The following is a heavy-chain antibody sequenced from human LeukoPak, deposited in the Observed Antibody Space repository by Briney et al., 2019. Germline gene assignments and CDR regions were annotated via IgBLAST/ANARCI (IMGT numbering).Heavy chain of an antibody. CDR2: ISGSGDTT. D-gene: IGHD3-22*01. Sequence: GGSLRLSCVASGFAFKNYAMTWVRQAPGKGLEWASGISGSGDTTYYADSGKGRFTISRDNSKNTLYLQMTNPRADDTAVYYCANAGSDTMRGYWGQGTPVTVSS. J-gene: IGHJ4*02. CDR1: GFAFKNYA. V-gene: IGHV3-23*01. CDR3: ANAGSDTMRGY.